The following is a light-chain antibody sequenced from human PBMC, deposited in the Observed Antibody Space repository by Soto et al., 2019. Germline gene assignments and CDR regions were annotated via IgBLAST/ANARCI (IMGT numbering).Light chain of an antibody. J-gene: IGKJ1*01. Sequence: DIQMTQSPSSLSASVGDRVTITCRASQSISRDLNWYQQKPGKAPKLLIYTASSLQSGVPSRFSGSGSGTDFTLTISSLQPEDFATYYCQQSYNSPPWTFGQGTKVDIK. CDR1: QSISRD. V-gene: IGKV1-39*01. CDR3: QQSYNSPPWT. CDR2: TAS.